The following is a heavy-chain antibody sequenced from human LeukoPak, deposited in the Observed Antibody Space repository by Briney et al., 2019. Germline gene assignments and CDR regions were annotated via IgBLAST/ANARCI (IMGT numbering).Heavy chain of an antibody. CDR2: IYYSGST. CDR3: ARGMTTNYYYYYGMDV. D-gene: IGHD4-17*01. V-gene: IGHV4-59*01. CDR1: GGSISSYY. Sequence: SDTLSLTCTVSGGSISSYYWRWIRQPQGKGLEWIGYIYYSGSTNYNPSLKSRVTISVDTSKNQFCLKLSSVTAADTAVYYCARGMTTNYYYYYGMDVWGQGTTVTVSS. J-gene: IGHJ6*02.